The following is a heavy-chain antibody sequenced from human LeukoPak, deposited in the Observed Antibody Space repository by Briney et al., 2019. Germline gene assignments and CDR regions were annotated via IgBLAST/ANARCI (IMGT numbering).Heavy chain of an antibody. V-gene: IGHV3-30-3*01. J-gene: IGHJ4*02. CDR3: ARVASGYYEYYFDY. CDR2: ISYDGSNK. CDR1: GFTFSSYA. Sequence: GGSLRLSCAASGFTFSSYAMHWVRQAPGKGLEWVAVISYDGSNKYYADSVKGRFTISRDNSKNTLYLQMNSLRAEDTAVYYCARVASGYYEYYFDYWGQGTLVTVSS. D-gene: IGHD3-3*01.